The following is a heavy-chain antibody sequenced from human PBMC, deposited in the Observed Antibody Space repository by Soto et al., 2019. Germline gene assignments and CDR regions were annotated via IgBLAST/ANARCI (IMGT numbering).Heavy chain of an antibody. J-gene: IGHJ4*02. CDR1: GGTFSSYA. Sequence: GASVKVSCKASGGTFSSYAISWVRQAPGQGLEWMGGIIPIFGTANYAQKFQGRVTITADESTSTAYMELSSLRSEDTAVYYCARIRDSSTDFDYWGQGTLVTVSS. CDR2: IIPIFGTA. V-gene: IGHV1-69*13. D-gene: IGHD6-13*01. CDR3: ARIRDSSTDFDY.